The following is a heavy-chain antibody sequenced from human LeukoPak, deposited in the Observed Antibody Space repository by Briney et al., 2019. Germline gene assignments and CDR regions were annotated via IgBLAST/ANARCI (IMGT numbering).Heavy chain of an antibody. J-gene: IGHJ4*02. CDR1: GFTFSNDD. D-gene: IGHD5-12*01. CDR3: AREATSLALIDY. V-gene: IGHV3-23*01. Sequence: GGSLRLSCAASGFTFSNDDINWVRQAPGKGLEWVSGISWNSGSIGYADSVKGRFTISRDNSKNTLYLQMNSLRAEDTAVYYCAREATSLALIDYWGQGTLVTVSS. CDR2: ISWNSGSI.